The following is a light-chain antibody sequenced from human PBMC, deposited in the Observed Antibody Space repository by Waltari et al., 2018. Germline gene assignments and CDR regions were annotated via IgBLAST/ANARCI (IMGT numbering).Light chain of an antibody. CDR3: QQYDNWPKT. CDR1: QSVSSN. CDR2: AAS. Sequence: EIVMTQSPATLSVSPGERATLSCRARQSVSSNLAWYQQKPGQSPRLLIYAASTRATGIPARFSGSGSGTEFTLTISSMQSEDFAVYFCQQYDNWPKTFGQWTKVEIK. J-gene: IGKJ1*01. V-gene: IGKV3-15*01.